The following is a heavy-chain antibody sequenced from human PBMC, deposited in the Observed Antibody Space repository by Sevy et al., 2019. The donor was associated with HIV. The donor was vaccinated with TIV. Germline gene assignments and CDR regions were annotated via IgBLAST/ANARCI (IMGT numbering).Heavy chain of an antibody. V-gene: IGHV4-59*01. Sequence: GSLRLSCTVSGGSISSYYWSWIRQPPGKGLEWIGYIYYSGSTNYNPSLKSRVTISVDTSKNQFSLKLSSVTAADTAVYYCAREGVQGVIITEGAFDIWGQGTMVTVSS. J-gene: IGHJ3*02. D-gene: IGHD3-10*01. CDR3: AREGVQGVIITEGAFDI. CDR2: IYYSGST. CDR1: GGSISSYY.